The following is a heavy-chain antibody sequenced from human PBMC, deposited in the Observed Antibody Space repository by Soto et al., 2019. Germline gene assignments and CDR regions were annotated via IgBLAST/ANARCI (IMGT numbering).Heavy chain of an antibody. Sequence: GGSLRLSCAASGFTFSSYGMHWVRQAPGKGLEWVAVISYDGSNKYYADSVKGRFTISRDNSKNTLYLQMNSLRAEDTAVYYCAKEIKWRIQLWLQKRTPPIHYYGMDVWGQGTTVTVSS. D-gene: IGHD5-18*01. CDR3: AKEIKWRIQLWLQKRTPPIHYYGMDV. CDR2: ISYDGSNK. CDR1: GFTFSSYG. J-gene: IGHJ6*02. V-gene: IGHV3-30*18.